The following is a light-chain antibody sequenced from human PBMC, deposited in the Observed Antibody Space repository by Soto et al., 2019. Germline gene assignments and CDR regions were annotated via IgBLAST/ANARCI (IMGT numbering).Light chain of an antibody. CDR3: QPYNTWPFT. Sequence: EVVMRQSPATLPLSPRXCATLSCTPTQEISDTLAWYQHKPGQTPRLLIYDTYTKATGVPTRFSGSRSGAEFTLTINSLQSEDFAVYYCQPYNTWPFTFGGGTKVDIK. CDR1: QEISDT. J-gene: IGKJ4*01. V-gene: IGKV3-15*01. CDR2: DTY.